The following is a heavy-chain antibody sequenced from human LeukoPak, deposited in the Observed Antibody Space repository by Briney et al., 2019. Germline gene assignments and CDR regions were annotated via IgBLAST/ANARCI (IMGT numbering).Heavy chain of an antibody. D-gene: IGHD1-26*01. V-gene: IGHV4-61*01. Sequence: SETLSLTCTVSGGSISSGSYYWSWVRQPPGKGLEWIGYIYYSGSTNYNPSLKSRVTISVDTSKNQFSLKLSSVTAADTAVYYCARESSYYANFDYWGQGTLVTVSS. J-gene: IGHJ4*02. CDR1: GGSISSGSYY. CDR2: IYYSGST. CDR3: ARESSYYANFDY.